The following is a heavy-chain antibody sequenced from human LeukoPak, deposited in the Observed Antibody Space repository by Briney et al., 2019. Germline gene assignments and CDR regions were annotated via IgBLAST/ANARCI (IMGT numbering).Heavy chain of an antibody. CDR1: GYTFTSYG. Sequence: ASVKVSCTASGYTFTSYGMRWVRQAPGQGLEWMGWIKGYNGDTNYAQKFQGRVTMTTDTSTSTAYMELRSLRSDDTAVYYCAREGGIVGALDYWGQGTLVTVSS. CDR3: AREGGIVGALDY. D-gene: IGHD1-26*01. J-gene: IGHJ4*02. CDR2: IKGYNGDT. V-gene: IGHV1-18*01.